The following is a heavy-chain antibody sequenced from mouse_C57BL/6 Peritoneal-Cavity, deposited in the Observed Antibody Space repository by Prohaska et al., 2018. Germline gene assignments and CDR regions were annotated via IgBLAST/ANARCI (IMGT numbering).Heavy chain of an antibody. D-gene: IGHD2-1*01. CDR2: INSDGSAI. Sequence: EVQLLETGGGLVQPGGSRGLSCEGSGFTFSGFWMSWVRQTPGKTLEWIGDINSDGSAINDEPSIKERFTIFRDNDKSTLYLQMSNVRSEDTATYFCMRYGNYWYFDVWGTGTTVTVSS. V-gene: IGHV11-2*01. CDR1: GFTFSGFW. J-gene: IGHJ1*03. CDR3: MRYGNYWYFDV.